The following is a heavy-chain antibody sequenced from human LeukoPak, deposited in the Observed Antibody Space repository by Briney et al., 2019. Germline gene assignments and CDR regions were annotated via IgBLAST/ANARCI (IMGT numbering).Heavy chain of an antibody. CDR2: FDPEDGET. CDR1: GYTLTELS. D-gene: IGHD5-18*01. CDR3: ARDHGYSYGSNWFDP. J-gene: IGHJ5*02. V-gene: IGHV1-24*01. Sequence: GASVKVSCKVSGYTLTELSMHWVRQAPGKGLEWMGGFDPEDGETIYAQKFQGRVTMTRDTSTSTVYMELSSLRSEDTAVYYCARDHGYSYGSNWFDPWGQGTLVTVSS.